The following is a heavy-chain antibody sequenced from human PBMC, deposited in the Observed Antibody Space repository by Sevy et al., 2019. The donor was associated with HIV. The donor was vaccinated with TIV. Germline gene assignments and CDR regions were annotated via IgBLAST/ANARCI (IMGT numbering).Heavy chain of an antibody. D-gene: IGHD3-10*01. CDR2: ISYDGSDK. CDR3: AEDGPPYYTSGSYMYYFDY. CDR1: GFTFSSFG. V-gene: IGHV3-30*18. Sequence: GGSLRLSCAASGFTFSSFGMHWVRQVPGKGLEWVSFISYDGSDKRYVYSVKGRFTISRDSSKNTLYLQMNSLRGGDTAVYYCAEDGPPYYTSGSYMYYFDYWGQGALVTVSS. J-gene: IGHJ4*02.